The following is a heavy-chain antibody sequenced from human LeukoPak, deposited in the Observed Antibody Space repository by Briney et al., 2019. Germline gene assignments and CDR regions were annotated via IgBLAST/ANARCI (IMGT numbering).Heavy chain of an antibody. CDR3: ARDRLAAGGSGA. V-gene: IGHV1-2*06. D-gene: IGHD6-13*01. Sequence: GASVKVSCMASGYTFTGYSMHWVLHAPGQGPEWMGRINPNSGGTNYAQKLQGRVTMTRDTSISTAYMELSSLRSDDTAVYYCARDRLAAGGSGAWGQGTLVTVSS. CDR1: GYTFTGYS. J-gene: IGHJ5*02. CDR2: INPNSGGT.